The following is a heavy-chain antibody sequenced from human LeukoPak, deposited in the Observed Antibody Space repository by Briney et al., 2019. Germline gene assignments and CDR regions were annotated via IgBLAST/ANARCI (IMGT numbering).Heavy chain of an antibody. CDR2: IHYSGST. CDR3: AGGYAFWSGYAGSTFDI. J-gene: IGHJ3*02. V-gene: IGHV4-59*11. Sequence: SETLSLTCAVSGGSISGHYWSWIRQPPGKELEWIGYIHYSGSTNYNPSVRSRVTISVDTSKKQFSLKLSSVTAADTAVYYCAGGYAFWSGYAGSTFDIWGQGTMVTVSS. CDR1: GGSISGHY. D-gene: IGHD3-3*01.